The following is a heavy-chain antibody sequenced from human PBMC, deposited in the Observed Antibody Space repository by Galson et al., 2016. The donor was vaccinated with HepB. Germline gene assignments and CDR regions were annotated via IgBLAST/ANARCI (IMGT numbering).Heavy chain of an antibody. V-gene: IGHV3-23*01. CDR2: ISGSGGST. D-gene: IGHD5-24*01. J-gene: IGHJ4*02. CDR3: VKGASMGWLQLQASYFDY. Sequence: SLRLSCAASGFTFSSYAMRWVRQAPGKGLEWVSIISGSGGSTYYADSVKGRFTIYRDNSKNTLYLQMNSLRSEDTAVYYCVKGASMGWLQLQASYFDYWGQGTLVTVSS. CDR1: GFTFSSYA.